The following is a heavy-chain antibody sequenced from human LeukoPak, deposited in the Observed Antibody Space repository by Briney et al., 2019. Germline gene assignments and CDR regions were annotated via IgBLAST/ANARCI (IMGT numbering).Heavy chain of an antibody. J-gene: IGHJ4*02. V-gene: IGHV4-34*01. CDR1: GGSFSGYY. Sequence: SETLSLTCAVYGGSFSGYYWSWIRQPPGKGLEWIGEINHSGSTNYNPSLKNRVTISVDTSKNQFSLKLSSVTAADTAVYYCASSIAAAGPPFGYWGQGTLVTISS. CDR2: INHSGST. CDR3: ASSIAAAGPPFGY. D-gene: IGHD6-13*01.